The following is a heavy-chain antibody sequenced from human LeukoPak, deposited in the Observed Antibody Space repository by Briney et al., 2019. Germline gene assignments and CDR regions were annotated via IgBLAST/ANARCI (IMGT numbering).Heavy chain of an antibody. Sequence: GGSLRLSCAASGFTFSSYGMHWVRQAPGKGLEWVAVISYDGSNKYYADSVKGRFTISRDNSKNTLYLQMNSLRAEDTAVYYCAKDGSQSGYFDYWGQGTLVTVSS. CDR1: GFTFSSYG. V-gene: IGHV3-30*18. CDR3: AKDGSQSGYFDY. J-gene: IGHJ4*02. CDR2: ISYDGSNK. D-gene: IGHD3-10*01.